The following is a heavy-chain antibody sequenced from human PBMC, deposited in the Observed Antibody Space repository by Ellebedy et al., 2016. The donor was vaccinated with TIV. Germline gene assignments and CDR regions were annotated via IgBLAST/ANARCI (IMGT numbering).Heavy chain of an antibody. CDR3: ARDPAIFGVERGYYYYGMDV. D-gene: IGHD3-3*01. CDR2: INHSGST. CDR1: GGSLTNHF. J-gene: IGHJ6*02. Sequence: MPSETLSLTCTVSGGSLTNHFWSWIRQPPGKGLEWIGEINHSGSTNYNPSLKSRVTISVDTSKNQFSLKLSSVTAADTAVYYCARDPAIFGVERGYYYYGMDVWGQGTTVTVSS. V-gene: IGHV4-34*01.